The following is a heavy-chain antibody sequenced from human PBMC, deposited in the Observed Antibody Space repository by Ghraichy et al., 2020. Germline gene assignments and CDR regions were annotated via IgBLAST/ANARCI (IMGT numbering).Heavy chain of an antibody. CDR2: IYYSGST. CDR3: AGTSHSGGYSYGSGSYCLFDY. Sequence: SETLSLTCTVYGGSVSSGSYYWSWIRQRPGKGLEWIGYIYYSGSTNYNPSLKSRVTISVYTSKNQFSLKLRTVIAADTAVYYCAGTSHSGGYSYGSGSYCLFDYCGHGSLVTVSS. D-gene: IGHD3-10*01. J-gene: IGHJ4*01. CDR1: GGSVSSGSYY. V-gene: IGHV4-61*01.